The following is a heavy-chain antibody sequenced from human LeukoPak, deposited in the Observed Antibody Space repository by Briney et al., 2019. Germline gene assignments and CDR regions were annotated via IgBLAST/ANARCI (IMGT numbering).Heavy chain of an antibody. Sequence: ASVKVTCKVSGYTLTELSMHWVRQAPGKGLEWMGGFDPEDGETIYAQKFQGRVTMTEDTSTDTAYMELSSLRSEDTAVYYCATFRLERPSRQRMDVWGKGTTVTVSS. V-gene: IGHV1-24*01. D-gene: IGHD1-1*01. CDR1: GYTLTELS. J-gene: IGHJ6*04. CDR2: FDPEDGET. CDR3: ATFRLERPSRQRMDV.